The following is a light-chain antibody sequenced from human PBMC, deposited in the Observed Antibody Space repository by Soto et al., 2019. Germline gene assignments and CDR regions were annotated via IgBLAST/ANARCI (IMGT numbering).Light chain of an antibody. CDR3: QQYNNWPLT. CDR1: QSVSIN. CDR2: GAS. Sequence: IVMTQSPSTLSVSPGSGPTLACRASQSVSINLAWYQQKPDHVPRLIIYGASSRATGIPARFSGSWYGTDFNLTISSLQSEDFAVYDCQQYNNWPLTFGGGTKVDIK. J-gene: IGKJ4*01. V-gene: IGKV3-15*01.